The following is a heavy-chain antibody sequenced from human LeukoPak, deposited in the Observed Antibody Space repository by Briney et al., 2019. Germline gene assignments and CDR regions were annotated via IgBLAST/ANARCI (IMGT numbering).Heavy chain of an antibody. Sequence: GGSLRLSCAASGFTFSDYYMSWIRQAPGKGLEWVSYISSSGSTIYYADSVKGRFTISRDNSKNTLYLQMNSLRADDTATYYCAKGFHSTSSNFDYWGQGTLVTVSS. CDR1: GFTFSDYY. CDR3: AKGFHSTSSNFDY. V-gene: IGHV3-11*01. J-gene: IGHJ4*02. D-gene: IGHD6-6*01. CDR2: ISSSGSTI.